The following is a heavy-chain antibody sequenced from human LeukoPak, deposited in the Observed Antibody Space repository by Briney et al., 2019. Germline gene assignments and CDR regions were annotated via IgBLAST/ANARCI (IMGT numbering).Heavy chain of an antibody. CDR2: IIPIFGTA. CDR1: GGTFSSYA. Sequence: SVKVSCKASGGTFSSYAISWVRQAPGQGLEWMGGIIPIFGTANYAQKFQGRVTITADESTSTAYMELSSLRSEDTAVYYCARGGIVATITPHYFGYWGQGTLVTVSS. V-gene: IGHV1-69*13. D-gene: IGHD5-12*01. CDR3: ARGGIVATITPHYFGY. J-gene: IGHJ4*02.